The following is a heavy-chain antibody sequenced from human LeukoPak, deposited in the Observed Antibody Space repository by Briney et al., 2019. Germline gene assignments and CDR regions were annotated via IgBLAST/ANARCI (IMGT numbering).Heavy chain of an antibody. V-gene: IGHV4-30-2*01. CDR2: IYHSGST. CDR1: GGSISSGGYS. CDR3: ARVYYDSSGYSFDY. D-gene: IGHD3-22*01. Sequence: PSQTLFLTCAVSGGSISSGGYSWSWIRQPPGKGLEWIGYIYHSGSTYYNPSLKSRVTISVDRSKNQFSLKLSSVTAADTAVYYCARVYYDSSGYSFDYWGQGTLVAVSS. J-gene: IGHJ4*02.